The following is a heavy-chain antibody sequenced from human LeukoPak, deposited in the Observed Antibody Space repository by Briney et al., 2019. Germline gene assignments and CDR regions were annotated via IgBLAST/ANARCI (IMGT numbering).Heavy chain of an antibody. V-gene: IGHV1-69*06. CDR2: IIPIFGTA. D-gene: IGHD5-18*01. J-gene: IGHJ3*02. CDR3: ARDGYSYGRDAFDI. CDR1: GGTFISYA. Sequence: SVKVSCKASGGTFISYAISWVRQAPGQGLEWMGGIIPIFGTANYAQKFQGRVTITADKSTSTAYMELSSLRSEDTAVYYCARDGYSYGRDAFDIWGQGTTVTVSS.